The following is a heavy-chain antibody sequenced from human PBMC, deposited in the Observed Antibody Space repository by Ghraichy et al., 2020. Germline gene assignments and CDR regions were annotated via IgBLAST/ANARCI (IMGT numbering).Heavy chain of an antibody. CDR3: ARGPPDYYDSKGWFDP. J-gene: IGHJ5*02. D-gene: IGHD3-22*01. CDR1: GYTFTGYY. CDR2: INPNSGGT. V-gene: IGHV1-2*04. Sequence: ASVKVSCKASGYTFTGYYMHWVRQAPGQGLEWMGWINPNSGGTNYAQKFQGWVTMTRDTSISTAYMELSRLRSDDTAVYYCARGPPDYYDSKGWFDPWGQGTLVTVSS.